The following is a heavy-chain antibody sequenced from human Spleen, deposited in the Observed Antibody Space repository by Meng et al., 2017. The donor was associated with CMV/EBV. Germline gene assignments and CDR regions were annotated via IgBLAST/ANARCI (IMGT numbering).Heavy chain of an antibody. J-gene: IGHJ6*02. CDR3: ARGRRRLLLSNYYGMDV. CDR1: GFTFSSYW. D-gene: IGHD2/OR15-2a*01. Sequence: ESLKISCAASGFTFSSYWMSWVRQPPGKGLEWIGEINHSGSTNYNPSLKSRVTISVDTSKNQFSLKLSSVTAADTAVYYCARGRRRLLLSNYYGMDVWGQGTTVTVSS. V-gene: IGHV4-34*01. CDR2: INHSGST.